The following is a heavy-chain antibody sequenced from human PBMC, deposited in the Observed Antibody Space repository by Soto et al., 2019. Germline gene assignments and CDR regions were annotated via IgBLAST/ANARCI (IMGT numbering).Heavy chain of an antibody. CDR3: ARSGNPPYYYYGMEV. CDR1: GYSFTSYW. V-gene: IGHV5-10-1*01. CDR2: IDPSDSYT. D-gene: IGHD3-10*01. Sequence: GESLKISCKGSGYSFTSYWISWVRQMPGKGLEWMGRIDPSDSYTNYSPSFQGHVTISADRSISTAYLQWSNLKASDTAMYYCARSGNPPYYYYGMEVWGQGTTVSVSS. J-gene: IGHJ6*02.